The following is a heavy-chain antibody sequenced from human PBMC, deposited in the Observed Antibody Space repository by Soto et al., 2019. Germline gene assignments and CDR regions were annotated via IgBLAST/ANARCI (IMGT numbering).Heavy chain of an antibody. Sequence: EVQLVESGGGLVQPGGSLRLSCAASGFTFSSYWMHWVRQAPGKGLAWVSRINSDGSSTYYANSVKGRFTISRDNAKNTLYLQMNSLRAEDTAVYYCATAVPFDYWGQGTLVTVSS. CDR3: ATAVPFDY. CDR1: GFTFSSYW. J-gene: IGHJ4*02. CDR2: INSDGSST. D-gene: IGHD2-2*01. V-gene: IGHV3-74*01.